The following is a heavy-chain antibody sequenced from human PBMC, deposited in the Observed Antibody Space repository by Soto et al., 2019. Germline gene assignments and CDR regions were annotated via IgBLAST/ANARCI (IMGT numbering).Heavy chain of an antibody. D-gene: IGHD6-6*01. CDR2: IYYSGST. CDR1: FGSLSSDY. J-gene: IGHJ5*02. V-gene: IGHV4-59*01. CDR3: ARDSYRNSYNWFDP. Sequence: PSETLPVTCTVPFGSLSSDYLICIRQPPVKGLEWIGYIYYSGSTNYNPSLKSRVTISVDTSKNQFSLKLSSVTAADTAVYYCARDSYRNSYNWFDPWGQGTLVTVSS.